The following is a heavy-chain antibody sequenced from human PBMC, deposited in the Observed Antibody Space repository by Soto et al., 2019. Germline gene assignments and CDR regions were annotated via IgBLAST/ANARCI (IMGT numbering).Heavy chain of an antibody. CDR2: ISRNGGST. V-gene: IGHV3-64*01. D-gene: IGHD1-26*01. J-gene: IGHJ4*02. CDR1: GFTFSSYA. Sequence: EVQLVESRGGLVQPGGSLRLSCAASGFTFSSYALHWVRQAPGKGLEYVSTISRNGGSTYNANSVKGRFTISRDNSKNTLYLQMGSLRTEDMALYYCAREGGSYYVDYWGQGTLVTVSS. CDR3: AREGGSYYVDY.